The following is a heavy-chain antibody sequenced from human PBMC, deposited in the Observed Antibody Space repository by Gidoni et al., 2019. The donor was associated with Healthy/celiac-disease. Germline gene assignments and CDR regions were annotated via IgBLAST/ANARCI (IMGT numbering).Heavy chain of an antibody. V-gene: IGHV1-18*01. CDR1: GYTFTRYG. CDR3: ARLVGATTSDY. Sequence: QVQLVQSGAEGTKPGASVTVSCTASGYTFTRYGISWVRPAPGPGLEWMGWISAYNANTNYAQKTQGRVTMTTDTSTSTDYLELRSLSSDDTAVYYCARLVGATTSDYWGQGTLVTVSS. CDR2: ISAYNANT. J-gene: IGHJ4*02. D-gene: IGHD1-26*01.